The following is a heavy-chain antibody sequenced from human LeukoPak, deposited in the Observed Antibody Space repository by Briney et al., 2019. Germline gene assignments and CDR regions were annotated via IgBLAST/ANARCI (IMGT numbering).Heavy chain of an antibody. CDR1: GGSFSGYY. V-gene: IGHV4-34*01. J-gene: IGHJ4*02. D-gene: IGHD3-3*01. Sequence: PSETLSLTCAVYGGSFSGYYWSWIRQPPGKGLEWIGEINHSGSTNYNPSLKSRVTISVDTSKNQFSLELSSVTAADTAVYYCAGKYYDFWSGYYHFDYWGQGTLVTVSS. CDR3: AGKYYDFWSGYYHFDY. CDR2: INHSGST.